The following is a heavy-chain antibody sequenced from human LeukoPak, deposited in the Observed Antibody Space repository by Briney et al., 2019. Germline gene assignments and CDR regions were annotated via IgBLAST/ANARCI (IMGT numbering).Heavy chain of an antibody. D-gene: IGHD3-22*01. J-gene: IGHJ4*02. Sequence: PGGSLRLSCAASGFTFSRYEMNWVRQAPGKGLEWVSYISRSGDTIYFADSVKGRFTISRDNAKNTLYLQMNSLRAEDTAVYYCARDPDYYDSSGYYGYWGQGTLVTVSS. CDR1: GFTFSRYE. V-gene: IGHV3-48*03. CDR2: ISRSGDTI. CDR3: ARDPDYYDSSGYYGY.